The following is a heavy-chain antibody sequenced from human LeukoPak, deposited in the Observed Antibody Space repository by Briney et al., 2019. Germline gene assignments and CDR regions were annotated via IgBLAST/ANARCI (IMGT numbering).Heavy chain of an antibody. D-gene: IGHD2-21*02. Sequence: SVKVSCKASGGTFSSYAISWVRQAPGQGLEWMGRIIPIFGTANYAQKFQGRVTITTDESTSTAHMELSSLRSEDTAVYYCARDPTYCGGDCSQYYWGQGTLVTVSS. CDR3: ARDPTYCGGDCSQYY. V-gene: IGHV1-69*05. CDR1: GGTFSSYA. CDR2: IIPIFGTA. J-gene: IGHJ4*02.